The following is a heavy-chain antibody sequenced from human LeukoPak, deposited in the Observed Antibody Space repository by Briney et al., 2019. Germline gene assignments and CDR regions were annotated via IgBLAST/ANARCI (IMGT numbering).Heavy chain of an antibody. CDR3: AKGGYCSGGTCYIRGFDP. V-gene: IGHV1-69*13. Sequence: GASVKVSCKASGGTFGNYAISWMRQAPGQGPEWMGGIIPSFGTANYAQKFEGRVNITADESTNIAYMELRSLRSENAAVYYCAKGGYCSGGTCYIRGFDPWGQGTLVTVSS. CDR2: IIPSFGTA. J-gene: IGHJ5*02. CDR1: GGTFGNYA. D-gene: IGHD2-15*01.